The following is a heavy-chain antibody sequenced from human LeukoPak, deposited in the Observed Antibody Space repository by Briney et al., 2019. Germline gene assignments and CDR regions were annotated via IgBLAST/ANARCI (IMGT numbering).Heavy chain of an antibody. V-gene: IGHV1-18*01. CDR1: GHTFTSYG. CDR3: ARDEGYYDSSGYYSY. J-gene: IGHJ4*02. Sequence: ASVKVSCKASGHTFTSYGISWVRQAPGQGLEWMGWISAYNGNTNYAQKLQGRVTMTTDTSTSTAYMELRSLRSDDTAVYYCARDEGYYDSSGYYSYWGQGTLVTVSS. D-gene: IGHD3-22*01. CDR2: ISAYNGNT.